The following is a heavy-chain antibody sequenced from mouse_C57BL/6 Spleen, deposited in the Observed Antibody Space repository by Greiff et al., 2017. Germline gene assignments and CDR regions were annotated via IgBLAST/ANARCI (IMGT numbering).Heavy chain of an antibody. J-gene: IGHJ3*01. V-gene: IGHV1-59*01. Sequence: VQLQQPGAELVRPGTSVKLSCKASGYTFTSYWMHWVKQRPGQGLEWIGVIDPSDSYTNYNQKFKGKATLTVDTSSSTAYMQLSSLTSEDSAVYYCARSMVTTRAWFAYWGQGTLVTVSA. CDR2: IDPSDSYT. D-gene: IGHD2-2*01. CDR3: ARSMVTTRAWFAY. CDR1: GYTFTSYW.